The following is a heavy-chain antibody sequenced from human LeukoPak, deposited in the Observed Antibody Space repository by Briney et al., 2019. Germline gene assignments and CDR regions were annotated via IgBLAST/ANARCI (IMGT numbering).Heavy chain of an antibody. CDR3: ARDLASNWNYVSFFDY. J-gene: IGHJ4*02. V-gene: IGHV1-69*05. CDR2: IIPIFGTA. CDR1: GGTFSSYA. Sequence: GASVKVSCKASGGTFSSYAISWVRQAPGQGLEWMGGIIPIFGTANYAQKFQGRVTITTDESTSTAYMELSSLRSEDTAVYYCARDLASNWNYVSFFDYWGQGTLVTVSS. D-gene: IGHD1-7*01.